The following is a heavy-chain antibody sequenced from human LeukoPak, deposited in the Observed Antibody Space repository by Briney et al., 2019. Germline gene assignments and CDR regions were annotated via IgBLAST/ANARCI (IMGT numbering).Heavy chain of an antibody. CDR1: GFTFSSYS. V-gene: IGHV3-48*04. Sequence: GGSLRLSCAASGFTFSSYSMNWVRQAPGKGLEWVSYISSSSSTIYYADSVKGRFTISRDNAKNTLYLQMNSLRVEDTAVYYCARSTTHPYYNYMDVWGKGTTVTLSS. CDR2: ISSSSSTI. CDR3: ARSTTHPYYNYMDV. J-gene: IGHJ6*03. D-gene: IGHD4-17*01.